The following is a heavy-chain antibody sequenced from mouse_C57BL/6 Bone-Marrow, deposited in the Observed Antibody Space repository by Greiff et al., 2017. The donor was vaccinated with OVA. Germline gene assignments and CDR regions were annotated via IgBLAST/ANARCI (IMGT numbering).Heavy chain of an antibody. Sequence: DVMLVESGGGLVKPGGSLKLSCAASGFTFSSYAMSWVRQTPEKRLEWVATISDGGSYTYYPDNVKGRFTISRDNAKNNLYLQMSHLKSEDTAMYYCASRLTWFAYWGQGTLVTVSA. CDR1: GFTFSSYA. V-gene: IGHV5-4*03. CDR3: ASRLTWFAY. CDR2: ISDGGSYT. J-gene: IGHJ3*01.